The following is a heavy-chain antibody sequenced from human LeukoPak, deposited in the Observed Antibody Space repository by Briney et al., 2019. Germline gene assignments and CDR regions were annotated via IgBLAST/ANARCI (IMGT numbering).Heavy chain of an antibody. CDR3: PKELLNYYDSSRYHDY. V-gene: IGHV3-23*01. Sequence: GGSLRLSCAASGFTFSTYWMSWVRQAPGKELEWVAAISGSGGSTYYADSVKGRFTISRDNFKNTLYLQMNSLRAEDTAVYYCPKELLNYYDSSRYHDYWGQGTLVTVSS. CDR2: ISGSGGST. D-gene: IGHD3-22*01. CDR1: GFTFSTYW. J-gene: IGHJ4*02.